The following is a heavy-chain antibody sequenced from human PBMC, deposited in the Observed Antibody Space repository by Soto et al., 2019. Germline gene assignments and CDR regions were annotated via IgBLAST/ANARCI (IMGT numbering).Heavy chain of an antibody. D-gene: IGHD1-26*01. CDR1: GFTFSYYY. J-gene: IGHJ4*02. CDR2: ISSSSSYT. Sequence: GGSLRLSCAASGFTFSYYYMSWIRQSPGKGLEWVSYISSSSSYTNYADSVKGRFTISRDNAKNSLYLQMNSLRAEDTAVYYCARVRVGATGYFDYWGQGTLVTVPQ. CDR3: ARVRVGATGYFDY. V-gene: IGHV3-11*06.